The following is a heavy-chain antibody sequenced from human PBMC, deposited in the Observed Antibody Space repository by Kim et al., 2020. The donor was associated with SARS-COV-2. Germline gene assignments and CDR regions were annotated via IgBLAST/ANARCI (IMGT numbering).Heavy chain of an antibody. J-gene: IGHJ6*02. V-gene: IGHV1-58*01. CDR1: GFTFTSSA. D-gene: IGHD3-22*01. Sequence: SVKVSCKASGFTFTSSAVQWVRQARGQRLEWIGWIVVGSGNTNYAQKFQERVTITRDMSTSTAYMELSSLRSEDTAVYYCAAFRPVPLPGPLSDRYYYDSSGYYLRGYYYGMDVWGQGTTVTVSS. CDR3: AAFRPVPLPGPLSDRYYYDSSGYYLRGYYYGMDV. CDR2: IVVGSGNT.